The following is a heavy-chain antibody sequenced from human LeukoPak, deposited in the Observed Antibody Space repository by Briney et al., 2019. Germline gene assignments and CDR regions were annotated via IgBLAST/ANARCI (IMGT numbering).Heavy chain of an antibody. CDR3: ARVSDDFGDYGFDY. Sequence: SETLSLTCTVSGGSISNYYWNWIRQPAGKELEWIGRIYTSGSTNYNPSLKSRLTMSMDTSKNQFSLRLSSVTAEDTAVYYCARVSDDFGDYGFDYWGQGTLVTVSS. J-gene: IGHJ4*02. CDR2: IYTSGST. D-gene: IGHD4-17*01. V-gene: IGHV4-4*07. CDR1: GGSISNYY.